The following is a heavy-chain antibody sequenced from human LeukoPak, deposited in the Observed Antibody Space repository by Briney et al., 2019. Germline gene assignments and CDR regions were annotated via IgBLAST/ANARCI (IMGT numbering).Heavy chain of an antibody. CDR2: IYYSGST. CDR3: ARDTIDGGVGATNWFDP. J-gene: IGHJ5*02. Sequence: SETLSLTRTVSGGSISSSSYYWGWIPPPPGKGLEWIGYIYYSGSTYYNPSLKSRVTISVDTSKNQFSLKLSSVTAADTAVYYCARDTIDGGVGATNWFDPWGQGTLVTVSS. CDR1: GGSISSSSYY. V-gene: IGHV4-61*05. D-gene: IGHD1-26*01.